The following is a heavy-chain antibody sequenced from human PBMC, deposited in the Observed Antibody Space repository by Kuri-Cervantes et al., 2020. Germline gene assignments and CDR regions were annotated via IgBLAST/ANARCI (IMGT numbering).Heavy chain of an antibody. D-gene: IGHD6-13*01. CDR3: ARGVMQQRNWFDP. J-gene: IGHJ5*02. CDR2: IYYSGST. Sequence: GSLRLSCTVSGGSVSSGSYYWSWIRQPPGKGLEWIGYIYYSGSTNYNPSLKSRVTISVDTSKNQFSLKLSSVTAADTAVYYCARGVMQQRNWFDPWGQGTLVTVSS. V-gene: IGHV4-61*01. CDR1: GGSVSSGSYY.